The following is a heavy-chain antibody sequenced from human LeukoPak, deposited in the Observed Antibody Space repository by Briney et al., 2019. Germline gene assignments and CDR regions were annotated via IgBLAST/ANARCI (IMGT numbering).Heavy chain of an antibody. Sequence: SETLSLTCTVSGGSISSYYWSWIRQHPGKGLEWIGYIYFSGSTYYNPSLKSRVTISVDTSKNQFSLKLSSVTAADTAVYYCARGSYGGTPYWYFDLWGRGTLVTVSS. CDR2: IYFSGST. V-gene: IGHV4-59*06. CDR1: GGSISSYY. J-gene: IGHJ2*01. D-gene: IGHD4-23*01. CDR3: ARGSYGGTPYWYFDL.